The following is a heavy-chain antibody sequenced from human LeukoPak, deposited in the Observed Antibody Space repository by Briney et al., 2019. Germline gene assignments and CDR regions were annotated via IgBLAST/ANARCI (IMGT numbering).Heavy chain of an antibody. Sequence: GGSLRLSCAASGFTFSSYAMNWVRQAPGKGLEWVSGISSSGGSTYYADAVMGRFTISRDNSKNTLYLQMSSRRAEDTAVYYCAKDLAASGSYGMDVWGQGTTVTL. CDR1: GFTFSSYA. D-gene: IGHD1-26*01. V-gene: IGHV3-23*01. CDR3: AKDLAASGSYGMDV. CDR2: ISSSGGST. J-gene: IGHJ6*02.